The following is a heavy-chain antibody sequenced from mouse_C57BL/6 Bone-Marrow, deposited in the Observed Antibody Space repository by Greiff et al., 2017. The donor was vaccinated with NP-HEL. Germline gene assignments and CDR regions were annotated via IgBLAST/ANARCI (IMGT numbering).Heavy chain of an antibody. CDR3: ARRGPLSPFAY. V-gene: IGHV1-42*01. CDR1: GYSFTGYY. Sequence: EVQLQQSGPELVKPGASVKISCKASGYSFTGYYMNWVKQSPEKSLEWIGEINPSTGGTTYNQKFKAKATLTVDKSSSTAYMQLKSLTSEDSAVYYCARRGPLSPFAYWGQGTLVTVSA. J-gene: IGHJ3*01. D-gene: IGHD3-3*01. CDR2: INPSTGGT.